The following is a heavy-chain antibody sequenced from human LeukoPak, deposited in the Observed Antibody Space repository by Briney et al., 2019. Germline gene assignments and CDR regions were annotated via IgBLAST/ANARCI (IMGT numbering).Heavy chain of an antibody. V-gene: IGHV3-20*04. D-gene: IGHD6-19*01. CDR2: ISWNSGSI. J-gene: IGHJ3*02. Sequence: GGSLRLSCAASGFTFSSYSMNWVRQAPGRGLEWVSGISWNSGSIGYADSVKGRLTISRDNAKNSLYLQMNSLRAEDTALYYCAREMYASGWLNAFDIWGQGTMVTVSS. CDR1: GFTFSSYS. CDR3: AREMYASGWLNAFDI.